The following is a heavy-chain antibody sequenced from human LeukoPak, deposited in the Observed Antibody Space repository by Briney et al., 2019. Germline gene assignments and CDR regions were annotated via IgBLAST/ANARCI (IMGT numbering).Heavy chain of an antibody. CDR2: IYYSGST. CDR3: ARDKEDAFDI. V-gene: IGHV4-59*01. CDR1: GGSISSYY. J-gene: IGHJ3*02. Sequence: SETLSLTCPVSGGSISSYYWSWIRQPPGKGLEWIGYIYYSGSTNYNPSLKSRVTISVDTSKNQFSLKLSSVTAADTAVYYCARDKEDAFDIWGQGTMVTVSS.